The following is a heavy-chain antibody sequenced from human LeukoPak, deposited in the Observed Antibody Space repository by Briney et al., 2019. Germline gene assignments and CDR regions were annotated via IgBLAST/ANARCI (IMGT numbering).Heavy chain of an antibody. Sequence: GGSLRLSCAASGFTFSGYAMSWVRQAPGKGLEWVSVVSGSGSNTYYADSVKGRFTVSRDNSKNTLFVQMNSLRAEDSAVYYCARGISSGIDYWGQGTLVTVSS. CDR1: GFTFSGYA. CDR3: ARGISSGIDY. D-gene: IGHD6-19*01. J-gene: IGHJ4*02. CDR2: VSGSGSNT. V-gene: IGHV3-23*01.